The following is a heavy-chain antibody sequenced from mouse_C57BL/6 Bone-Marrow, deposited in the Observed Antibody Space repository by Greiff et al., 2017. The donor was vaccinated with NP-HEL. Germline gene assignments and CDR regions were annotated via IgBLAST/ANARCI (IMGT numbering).Heavy chain of an antibody. V-gene: IGHV5-17*01. CDR1: GFTFSDYG. J-gene: IGHJ3*01. D-gene: IGHD1-1*01. CDR2: ISSGSSTI. CDR3: ARPLHYYGSSYGFAY. Sequence: EVKLVESGGGLVKPGGSLKLSCEASGFTFSDYGMHWVRQAPEKGLEWVAYISSGSSTIYYADKVKGRFTISRDHAKNTLFLQTTRLRSEDTAMYYCARPLHYYGSSYGFAYWGQGTLVTVSA.